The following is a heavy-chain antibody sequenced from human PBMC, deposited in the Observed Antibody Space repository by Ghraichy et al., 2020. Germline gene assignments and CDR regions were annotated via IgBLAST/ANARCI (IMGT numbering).Heavy chain of an antibody. CDR1: GGSISSSSYY. V-gene: IGHV4-39*01. D-gene: IGHD3-22*01. CDR3: ARAVTMIVVVRWEPTEFDY. CDR2: IYYSGST. Sequence: TLSLTCTVSGGSISSSSYYWGWIRQPPGKGLEWIGSIYYSGSTYYNPSLKSRVTISVDTSKNQFSLKLSSVTAADTAVYYCARAVTMIVVVRWEPTEFDYWGQGTLVTVSS. J-gene: IGHJ4*02.